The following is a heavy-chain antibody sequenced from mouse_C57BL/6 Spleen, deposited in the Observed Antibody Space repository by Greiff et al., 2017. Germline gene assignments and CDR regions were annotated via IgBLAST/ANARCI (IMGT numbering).Heavy chain of an antibody. J-gene: IGHJ4*01. D-gene: IGHD1-1*01. V-gene: IGHV1-78*01. CDR3: ASYGGFMCY. Sequence: QVQLQQSDAELVKPGASVKISCTVSGYTFTDHPITWMKPRPDTGLEWIGYIYPRDGSPTYNVKFKSKATLTADKSSSTAFMQLNSLTSEDSAVYFCASYGGFMCYWGQGTSVTVSS. CDR2: IYPRDGSP. CDR1: GYTFTDHP.